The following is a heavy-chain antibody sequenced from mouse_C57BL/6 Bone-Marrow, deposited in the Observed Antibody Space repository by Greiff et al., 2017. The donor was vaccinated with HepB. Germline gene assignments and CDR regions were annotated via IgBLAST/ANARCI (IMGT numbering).Heavy chain of an antibody. Sequence: VQLQQSGTVLARPGASVKKSCKTSGYTFTSYWMHWVKQRPGQGLEWIGAIYPGNSDTSYNQKFKGKAKLTAVTSASTAYMELSSLTNEDSAVYYCTRSNYGSFYWYFDVWGTGTTVTVSS. D-gene: IGHD1-1*01. J-gene: IGHJ1*03. CDR2: IYPGNSDT. CDR1: GYTFTSYW. V-gene: IGHV1-5*01. CDR3: TRSNYGSFYWYFDV.